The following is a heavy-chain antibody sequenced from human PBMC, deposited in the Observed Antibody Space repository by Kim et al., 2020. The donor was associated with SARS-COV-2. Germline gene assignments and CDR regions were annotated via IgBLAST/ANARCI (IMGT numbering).Heavy chain of an antibody. Sequence: GGSLRLSCAASGFIVSSNYMSWVRQAPGKGLEWVSVIYSTGNAYYADSVKGRFTISRDTPKNTLYLQMNSLRAGDTAVYYCARGRGRATSAFDYWGQGTLVTVSS. CDR2: IYSTGNA. CDR1: GFIVSSNY. J-gene: IGHJ4*02. D-gene: IGHD3-16*01. CDR3: ARGRGRATSAFDY. V-gene: IGHV3-53*01.